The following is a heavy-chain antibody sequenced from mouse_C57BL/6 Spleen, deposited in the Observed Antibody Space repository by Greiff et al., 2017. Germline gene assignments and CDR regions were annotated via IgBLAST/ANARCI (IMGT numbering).Heavy chain of an antibody. CDR3: ARGLGRYFDV. D-gene: IGHD4-1*01. CDR1: GFTFSSYA. J-gene: IGHJ1*03. V-gene: IGHV5-4*01. CDR2: ISDGGSYT. Sequence: EVQGVESGGGLVKPGGSLKLSCAASGFTFSSYAMSWVRQTPEKRLEWVATISDGGSYTYYPDNVKGRFTISRDNAKNNLYLQMSHLKSEDTAMYYCARGLGRYFDVWGTGTTVTVSS.